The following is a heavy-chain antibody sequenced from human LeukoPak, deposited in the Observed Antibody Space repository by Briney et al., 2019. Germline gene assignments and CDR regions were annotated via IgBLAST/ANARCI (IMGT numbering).Heavy chain of an antibody. D-gene: IGHD5-18*01. Sequence: GGSLRLSCTASGFTFGDYAMSWVRQAPGKGLEWVGFIRSKAYGGTTEYAASVKGRFTISRDDSKSIAYLQMNSLRAEDTAVYFCAIGGYSYALGYFDYWGQGTLVTVSS. CDR1: GFTFGDYA. V-gene: IGHV3-49*04. CDR2: IRSKAYGGTT. J-gene: IGHJ4*02. CDR3: AIGGYSYALGYFDY.